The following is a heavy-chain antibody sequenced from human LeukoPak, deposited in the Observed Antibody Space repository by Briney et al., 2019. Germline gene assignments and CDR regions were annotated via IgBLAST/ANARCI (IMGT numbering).Heavy chain of an antibody. V-gene: IGHV3-74*01. CDR1: GFAFSSHW. Sequence: GGSLRLSCEASGFAFSSHWMHWVRQAPGKGLVWVSNINGDGGSTGYADSVKGPFTTSRDNAKNTLYLHMNSLRVEDTAVYYCARDEVGAPPIDYWGQGALVTVSS. J-gene: IGHJ4*02. D-gene: IGHD1-26*01. CDR2: INGDGGST. CDR3: ARDEVGAPPIDY.